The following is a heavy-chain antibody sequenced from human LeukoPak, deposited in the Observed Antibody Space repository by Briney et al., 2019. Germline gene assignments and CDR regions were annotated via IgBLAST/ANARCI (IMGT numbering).Heavy chain of an antibody. V-gene: IGHV4-61*02. CDR3: ARGYDILTGYYAGDAFDI. Sequence: SETLSLTCTVSGGSISSGSYYWSWIRQPAGKGLEWIGRIYTSGSTNYNPSLKSRVTISVDTSKNQFSLKLSSVTAADTAVYYCARGYDILTGYYAGDAFDIWGQGTMVTVSS. D-gene: IGHD3-9*01. CDR1: GGSISSGSYY. J-gene: IGHJ3*02. CDR2: IYTSGST.